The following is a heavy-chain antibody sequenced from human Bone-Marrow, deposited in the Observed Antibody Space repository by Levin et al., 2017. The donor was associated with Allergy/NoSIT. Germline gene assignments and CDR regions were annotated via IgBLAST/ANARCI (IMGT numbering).Heavy chain of an antibody. D-gene: IGHD2-15*01. CDR1: GGSISSGNYY. J-gene: IGHJ5*02. CDR2: IYYSGST. CDR3: ARWVVGASNWFDP. V-gene: IGHV4-31*03. Sequence: PSETLSLTCTVSGGSISSGNYYWTWIRQHPGTGLEWIGYIYYSGSTYYNPSLKSRVTISVDTSKNQFSLNLYSVTAADTAVYYCARWVVGASNWFDPWGQGTLVTVSS.